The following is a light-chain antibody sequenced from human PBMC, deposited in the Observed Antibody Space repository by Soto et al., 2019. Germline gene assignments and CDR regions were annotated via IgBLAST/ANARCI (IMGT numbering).Light chain of an antibody. CDR3: QQYNNWPRT. CDR1: QSVSSN. V-gene: IGKV3-15*01. J-gene: IGKJ1*01. Sequence: EIVMTQSPATLSVSPGERATLSCRASQSVSSNLAWYQQKPGQAPRLLIYGAFTRATGIPARFSGSGSGTELTLTISSLQSEDFAVYYCQQYNNWPRTFGQGTKVEIK. CDR2: GAF.